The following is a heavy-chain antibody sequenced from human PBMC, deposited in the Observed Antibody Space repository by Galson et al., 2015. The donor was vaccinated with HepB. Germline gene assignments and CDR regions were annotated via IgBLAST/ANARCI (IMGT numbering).Heavy chain of an antibody. CDR2: ISFTGST. D-gene: IGHD1-7*01. J-gene: IGHJ4*02. CDR1: GGSINNNY. V-gene: IGHV4-59*08. Sequence: SETLSLTCTVSGGSINNNYWTWIRQPPGKGLEWIGYISFTGSTNYNPSLKSRLTISIDTSKSQFSLKLTSVTAADTAVYYCARLLSNMWNSYIDYWGQGTLVTVSS. CDR3: ARLLSNMWNSYIDY.